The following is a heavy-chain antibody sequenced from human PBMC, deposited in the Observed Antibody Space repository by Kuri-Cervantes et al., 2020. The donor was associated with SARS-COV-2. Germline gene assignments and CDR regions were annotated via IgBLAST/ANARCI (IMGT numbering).Heavy chain of an antibody. J-gene: IGHJ4*02. Sequence: ASVKVSCRVSGYTLTELSMHWVRQAPGKGLEWMGGFDPEDGETIYAQKFQGRVTMTEDTPTDTAYMELSSLRSEDTAVYYCATDLAGIVAYHFDYWGQGTLVTVSS. CDR1: GYTLTELS. CDR2: FDPEDGET. V-gene: IGHV1-24*01. D-gene: IGHD1-26*01. CDR3: ATDLAGIVAYHFDY.